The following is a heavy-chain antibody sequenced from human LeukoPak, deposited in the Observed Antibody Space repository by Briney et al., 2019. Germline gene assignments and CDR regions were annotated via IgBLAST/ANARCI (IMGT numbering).Heavy chain of an antibody. CDR3: ESYYAIDAFDI. CDR1: GGSFSGYY. D-gene: IGHD3-10*01. CDR2: INHSGST. Sequence: PSETLSLTCAVYGGSFSGYYWRCIRQPPGKGREWIGEINHSGSTNYNPSLKSRVTISVDTSKNQFSMKLSSVTAADTAVYYCESYYAIDAFDIWGQGTMVTVSS. V-gene: IGHV4-34*01. J-gene: IGHJ3*02.